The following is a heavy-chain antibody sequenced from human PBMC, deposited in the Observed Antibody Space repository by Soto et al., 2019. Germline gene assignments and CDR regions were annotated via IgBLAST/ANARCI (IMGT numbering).Heavy chain of an antibody. D-gene: IGHD2-15*01. CDR3: ARAYSGRLPRRADYYFAMDV. J-gene: IGHJ6*02. CDR1: GFTFSTYD. CDR2: IGSADDP. V-gene: IGHV3-13*05. Sequence: ESGGGVVPPGGSLRLSCAASGFTFSTYDMHWVRQATGKGLEWVSAIGSADDPYYLGSVKGRFTISRENAKNSLYLQMNSLRAGDTAVYYCARAYSGRLPRRADYYFAMDVWGQGTTVTVSS.